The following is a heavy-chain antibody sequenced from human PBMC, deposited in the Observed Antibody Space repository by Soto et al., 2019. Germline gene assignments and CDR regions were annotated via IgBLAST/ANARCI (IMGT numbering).Heavy chain of an antibody. D-gene: IGHD2-15*01. CDR3: ARDQCSGGSCYSHAFDI. CDR1: GFTFSTYI. Sequence: DVQLVESGGGLVKPGGSLRLSCAASGFTFSTYIMNWVRQAPGKGLEWVSSISSSSTYIYYADSVKGRFTISRDNAKNSLYLLVNSLRAEDTAVYYCARDQCSGGSCYSHAFDIWGQGTMVTVSS. J-gene: IGHJ3*02. CDR2: ISSSSTYI. V-gene: IGHV3-21*01.